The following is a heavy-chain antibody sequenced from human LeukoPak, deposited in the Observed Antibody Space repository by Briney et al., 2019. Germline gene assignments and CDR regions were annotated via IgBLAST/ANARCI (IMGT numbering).Heavy chain of an antibody. V-gene: IGHV1-69*13. CDR3: ARDCRGYSGYEPIRRRGSGGSCYDY. Sequence: SVKVSCMASVGTFINYAISWVRQAPGQGLEWMGGIIPIFGTANYAQKFQGRVTITADESTSTAYMELSSLRSEDTAVYYCARDCRGYSGYEPIRRRGSGGSCYDYWGQGTLVTVSS. CDR2: IIPIFGTA. CDR1: VGTFINYA. J-gene: IGHJ4*02. D-gene: IGHD5-12*01.